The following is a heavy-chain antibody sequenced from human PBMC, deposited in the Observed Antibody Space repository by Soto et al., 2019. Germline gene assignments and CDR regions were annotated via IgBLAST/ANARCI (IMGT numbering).Heavy chain of an antibody. J-gene: IGHJ4*02. CDR2: ISSNGGTT. Sequence: EVQLAESGGGMVQPGGSLRLSCVASGFTFSSYDMHWVRQAPGKGLEYVSSISSNGGTTYYGNSVKGTFTISRDNSKNPLYLQMGSLSAEDMAVYYCVRRVSGNYDYWGQGTLVTVSS. V-gene: IGHV3-64*01. CDR1: GFTFSSYD. D-gene: IGHD1-7*01. CDR3: VRRVSGNYDY.